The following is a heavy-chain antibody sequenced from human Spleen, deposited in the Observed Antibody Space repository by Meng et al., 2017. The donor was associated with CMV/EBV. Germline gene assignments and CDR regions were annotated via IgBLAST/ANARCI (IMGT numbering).Heavy chain of an antibody. CDR3: AKTGGSGTPINWFDP. J-gene: IGHJ5*02. CDR2: IIPIFGTP. CDR1: GGTFSTNV. V-gene: IGHV1-69*01. D-gene: IGHD3-10*01. Sequence: SGGTFSTNVITWVRQAPGQGLEWMGGIIPIFGTPNYAQKFQGRVTISADESTSTAYMELSGLTSEDTAVYYCAKTGGSGTPINWFDPWGQGTLVTVSS.